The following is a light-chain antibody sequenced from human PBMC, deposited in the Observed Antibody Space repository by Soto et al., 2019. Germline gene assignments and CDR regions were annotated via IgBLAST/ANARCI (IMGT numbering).Light chain of an antibody. J-gene: IGLJ2*01. Sequence: QSALTQPASVSGSPGQSITISCTGTRSDVGSYNSIAWYQQHPGKAPRLVIFEVTKRPSGISDRFSGSKSGYTASLTISGLQAEDEADYFCFSFAGDSTWLFGGGTKVTVL. V-gene: IGLV2-23*02. CDR1: RSDVGSYNS. CDR2: EVT. CDR3: FSFAGDSTWL.